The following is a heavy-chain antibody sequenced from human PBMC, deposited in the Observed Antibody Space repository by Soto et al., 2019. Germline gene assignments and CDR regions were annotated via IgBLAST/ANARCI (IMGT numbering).Heavy chain of an antibody. CDR3: SREGRINKSDLDY. CDR1: DGSRISDGCY. J-gene: IGHJ4*02. Sequence: TRSLPCSFVDGSRISDGCYLSWTSLHTGKGLEWIGYIFYSGTIYYNPSLKSRVTISVDSSKNQFSLKLTSVTAADTAVYYCSREGRINKSDLDYWVQRTLVTVS. V-gene: IGHV4-31*03. CDR2: IFYSGTI.